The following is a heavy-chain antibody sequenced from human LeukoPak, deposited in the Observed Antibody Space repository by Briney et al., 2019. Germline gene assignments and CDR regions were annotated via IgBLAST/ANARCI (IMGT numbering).Heavy chain of an antibody. V-gene: IGHV3-7*04. CDR1: GFTFSSYW. CDR3: ARGREGGRPFDF. J-gene: IGHJ4*02. CDR2: INQGGSGK. Sequence: GGSLRLSCAASGFTFSSYWMTWVRRAPGKGLQWVANINQGGSGKYYVDSVKGRFTISRDNAKNSLCLQMNRLRAEDTAIYYCARGREGGRPFDFWGQGTLVTVSS. D-gene: IGHD2-15*01.